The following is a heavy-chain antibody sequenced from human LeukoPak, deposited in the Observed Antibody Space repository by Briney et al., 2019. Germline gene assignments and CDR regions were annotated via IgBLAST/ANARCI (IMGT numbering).Heavy chain of an antibody. V-gene: IGHV3-15*07. CDR1: GFTFTNAW. J-gene: IGHJ3*02. CDR3: TTIQSHEPSWFGEILSDAFDI. CDR2: IKSKVDGGTT. D-gene: IGHD3-10*01. Sequence: PGGSLRLSCAASGFTFTNAWMNWVRQAPGKGLEWVGRIKSKVDGGTTDYAAPVRDRFTISRDDSKETLFLQMDNLKIEDTAVYYCTTIQSHEPSWFGEILSDAFDIWGQGTMVTVSS.